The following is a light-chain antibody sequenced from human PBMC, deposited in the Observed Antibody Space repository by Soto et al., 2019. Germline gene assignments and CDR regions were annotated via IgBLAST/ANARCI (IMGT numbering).Light chain of an antibody. V-gene: IGKV1-39*01. CDR1: QSISRY. CDR2: AAS. CDR3: QQSYTTPRT. Sequence: IRMTQSPSSLSSSVGDRVTLTCRASQSISRYLNWYKQKPGKAPKLLIYAASSLQSGVPSRFSGSGSGTDFTLTISSLQPEDFETYYCQQSYTTPRTFGQGTKVDIK. J-gene: IGKJ1*01.